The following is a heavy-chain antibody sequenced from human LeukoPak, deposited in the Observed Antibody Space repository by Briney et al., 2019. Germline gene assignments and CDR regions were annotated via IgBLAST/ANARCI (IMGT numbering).Heavy chain of an antibody. CDR3: ARGVNYDILTGYYLPYYFDY. D-gene: IGHD3-9*01. V-gene: IGHV4-34*01. CDR1: GGSFSGYY. J-gene: IGHJ4*02. CDR2: INHSGST. Sequence: PSETLSLTCAVYGGSFSGYYWSWIRQPPGKGLEWIGEINHSGSTNYNPSLKSRVTISVDTSKNQFSLKLSSVTAADTAVYYCARGVNYDILTGYYLPYYFDYWGQGTLVTVSS.